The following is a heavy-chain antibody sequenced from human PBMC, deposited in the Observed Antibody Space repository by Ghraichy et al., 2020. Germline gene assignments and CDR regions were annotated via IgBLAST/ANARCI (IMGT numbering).Heavy chain of an antibody. CDR1: GFTFSRYS. CDR2: ISSCSTYI. D-gene: IGHD2-15*01. J-gene: IGHJ4*02. CDR3: ARDLSLAMPGWFDY. Sequence: GGSLRLSCAASGFTFSRYSMNWVRQAPGKGLEWVSTISSCSTYIYYADSVKGRFTISRDNAKNSLYLQMNSLSADDTAVYYCARDLSLAMPGWFDYWGQGSLVTVSS. V-gene: IGHV3-21*01.